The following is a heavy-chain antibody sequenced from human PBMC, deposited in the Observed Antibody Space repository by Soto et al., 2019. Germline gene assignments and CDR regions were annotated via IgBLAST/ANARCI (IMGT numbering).Heavy chain of an antibody. J-gene: IGHJ5*02. CDR3: ARPRGVTTWFDP. Sequence: GASVKVSCKASGGTFTSYTVYWVRQAPGQGLEWVGGLIPMFDIANYAQKFQGRVTITADESTSTAYMELSSLRSEDTAVYYCARPRGVTTWFDPWGQGTLVTVSS. CDR1: GGTFTSYT. D-gene: IGHD3-10*01. V-gene: IGHV1-69*13. CDR2: LIPMFDIA.